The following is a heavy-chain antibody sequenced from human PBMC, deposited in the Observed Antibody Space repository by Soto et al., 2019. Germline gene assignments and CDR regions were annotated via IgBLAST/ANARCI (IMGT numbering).Heavy chain of an antibody. CDR3: ARSRISMVRGVITYNLFDP. D-gene: IGHD3-10*01. Sequence: QVQLVQSGAEVKKPGASVKVSCTASGYTFTSYGISWVRQAPGQGLEWMGWISAYNGNTNYAQKLQGRVTMTTDTATSTAYMELRSLGSDDTAVYYCARSRISMVRGVITYNLFDPWGQGTLVTVSS. CDR1: GYTFTSYG. V-gene: IGHV1-18*01. CDR2: ISAYNGNT. J-gene: IGHJ5*02.